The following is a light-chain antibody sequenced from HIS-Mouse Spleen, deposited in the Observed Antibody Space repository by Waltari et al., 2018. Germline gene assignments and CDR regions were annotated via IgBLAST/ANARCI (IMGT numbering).Light chain of an antibody. V-gene: IGKV1-8*01. CDR2: AAS. J-gene: IGKJ3*01. Sequence: AIRMTQSPSSFSASTGDRVTITCRASQGISSYLAWYQQKPGKAPKLLIYAASTLQSGVPSRFSGSGSGTDFTLNLSCLQSEDFATYYCQKYYSYRFTFGPGTKVDIK. CDR1: QGISSY. CDR3: QKYYSYRFT.